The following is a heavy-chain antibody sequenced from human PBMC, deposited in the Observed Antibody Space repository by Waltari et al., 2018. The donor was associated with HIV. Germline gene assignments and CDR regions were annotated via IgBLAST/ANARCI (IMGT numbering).Heavy chain of an antibody. D-gene: IGHD2-2*01. Sequence: VQLVESGGGLIQPGGSLSPPCAASGFSGRDNYMSWVRQAPGKRPEWVSVVYLGGSTDYADSVRGRFTTSRDESKNMLYLQMNSLRAEDTAVYYCARALTRGLWDSWGQGTLVSVSS. V-gene: IGHV3-53*01. J-gene: IGHJ4*02. CDR3: ARALTRGLWDS. CDR1: GFSGRDNY. CDR2: VYLGGST.